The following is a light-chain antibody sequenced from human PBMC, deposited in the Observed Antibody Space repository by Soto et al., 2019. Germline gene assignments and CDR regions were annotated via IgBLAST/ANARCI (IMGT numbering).Light chain of an antibody. CDR2: GAY. V-gene: IGKV3-20*01. Sequence: EIVLTQSPGTLSLSPGESATLSCRAIQSVTTSYLAWYQQKPGQAPRLLIFGAYSRASGIPDRFSGSGSGTEFTLTIRSLKSEDFAVYFGQKYNNWPQITLGQGKRRENK. CDR1: QSVTTSY. J-gene: IGKJ5*01. CDR3: QKYNNWPQIT.